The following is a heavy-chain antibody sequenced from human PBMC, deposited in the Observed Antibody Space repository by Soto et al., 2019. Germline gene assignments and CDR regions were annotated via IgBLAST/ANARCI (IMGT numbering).Heavy chain of an antibody. CDR1: GGSISSGGYY. J-gene: IGHJ6*03. Sequence: QVQLQESGPGLVKPSQTLSLTCTVSGGSISSGGYYWSWIRQHPGKGLEWIGYIYYSGSTYYNPSLKSRVTISVDTSKNQFSLKLSSVTAADTAVYYCAREGPGVVVPAAMSSYYYYYYMDVWGKGTTVTVSS. V-gene: IGHV4-31*03. D-gene: IGHD2-2*01. CDR3: AREGPGVVVPAAMSSYYYYYYMDV. CDR2: IYYSGST.